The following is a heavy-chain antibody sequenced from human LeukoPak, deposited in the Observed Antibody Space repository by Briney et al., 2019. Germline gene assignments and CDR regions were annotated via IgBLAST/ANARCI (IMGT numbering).Heavy chain of an antibody. V-gene: IGHV1-2*02. CDR1: GYTFTSYD. D-gene: IGHD3-22*01. CDR2: INPNSGGT. J-gene: IGHJ5*02. Sequence: ASVKVSCKASGYTFTSYDINWVRQAPGQGLEWMGWINPNSGGTNYAQKFQGRVTMTRDTSISTAYMELSRLRSDDTAVYYCARGTLTTMIVVGATWGQGTLVTVSS. CDR3: ARGTLTTMIVVGAT.